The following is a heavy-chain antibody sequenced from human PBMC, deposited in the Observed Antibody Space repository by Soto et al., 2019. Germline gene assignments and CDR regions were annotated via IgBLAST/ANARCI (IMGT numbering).Heavy chain of an antibody. Sequence: QITLKESGPTLVRPTQTLTLTCTFPGVSLSTSGLGGGWSRQPPGKALEWLALIYWNDDKRYSPSLKARLTTTKDTTKNQVVLTMTNMDPVDTATYYCAHRPSGWYLFDYWGQGTLVTVSS. CDR2: IYWNDDK. V-gene: IGHV2-5*01. CDR3: AHRPSGWYLFDY. CDR1: GVSLSTSGLG. J-gene: IGHJ4*02. D-gene: IGHD6-19*01.